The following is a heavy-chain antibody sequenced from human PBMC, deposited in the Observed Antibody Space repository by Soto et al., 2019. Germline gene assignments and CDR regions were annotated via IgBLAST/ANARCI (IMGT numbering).Heavy chain of an antibody. CDR2: VSPSGAST. CDR1: GFNFDSHA. J-gene: IGHJ4*02. CDR3: AKGLPLWSGYSFSENH. V-gene: IGHV3-23*01. D-gene: IGHD3-3*01. Sequence: EVQLLESGGAVVQPGGSLRLSCVGSGFNFDSHAMSWVRQAPGKGLEWVSSVSPSGASTHFPDFLKGRFSSSRDNSKNTVYLEMSNLRVEDTAVYYCAKGLPLWSGYSFSENHWGQGTLVTVSS.